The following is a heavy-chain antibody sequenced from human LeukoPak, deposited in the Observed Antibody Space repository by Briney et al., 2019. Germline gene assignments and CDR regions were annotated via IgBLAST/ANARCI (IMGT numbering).Heavy chain of an antibody. V-gene: IGHV3-30-3*01. D-gene: IGHD3-9*01. Sequence: GGSLRLSCAASGFTFSSYAMHWVRQAPGKGLEWVAVISYDGSNKYYADSVKGRFTISRDNAKNSLYLQMNSLRAEDTAVYYCARGSYFDWLFKEGDYWGQGTLVTVSS. J-gene: IGHJ4*02. CDR2: ISYDGSNK. CDR1: GFTFSSYA. CDR3: ARGSYFDWLFKEGDY.